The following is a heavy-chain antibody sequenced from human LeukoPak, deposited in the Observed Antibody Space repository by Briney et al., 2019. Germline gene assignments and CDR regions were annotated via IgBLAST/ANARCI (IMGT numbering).Heavy chain of an antibody. Sequence: GGSLRLSCAASGFTFSNYDMSWVRQAPGKGLGWVSGISGSGGSTYHADSVKGRFTISRDNSKNTLYLQMNSLRAEDTAVYYCAKELDSSGYFDYWGQGTLVTVSS. V-gene: IGHV3-23*01. D-gene: IGHD3-22*01. CDR3: AKELDSSGYFDY. CDR1: GFTFSNYD. J-gene: IGHJ4*02. CDR2: ISGSGGST.